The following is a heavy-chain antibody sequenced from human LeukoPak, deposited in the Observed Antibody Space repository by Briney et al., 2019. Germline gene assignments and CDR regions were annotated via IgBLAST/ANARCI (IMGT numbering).Heavy chain of an antibody. J-gene: IGHJ3*02. CDR3: SREYGSRRGLWAFDI. D-gene: IGHD3-10*01. Sequence: GGSLRLSCAASGFTFSTYSMNWVRQAPGKGLEWVSSISSSSRYIYYADSVKGRFTISRDNAKNSVYLQMNSLRAEDTAVYYCSREYGSRRGLWAFDIWGHGTMVTVSS. CDR2: ISSSSRYI. V-gene: IGHV3-21*01. CDR1: GFTFSTYS.